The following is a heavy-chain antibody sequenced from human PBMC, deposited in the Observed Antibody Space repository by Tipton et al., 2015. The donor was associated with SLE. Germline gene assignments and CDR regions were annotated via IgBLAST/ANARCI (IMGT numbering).Heavy chain of an antibody. Sequence: TLSLTCTVSGDSISSSSHYWAWIRQPPGKGLEWIGSIYYTGSTYYNPSLKSRVTISVDTSKNQASLRLSSVTAADTAIHFCARQSSVERRAFDLWGRGTMVTVSS. V-gene: IGHV4-39*01. CDR3: ARQSSVERRAFDL. CDR1: GDSISSSSHY. J-gene: IGHJ3*01. CDR2: IYYTGST. D-gene: IGHD4-23*01.